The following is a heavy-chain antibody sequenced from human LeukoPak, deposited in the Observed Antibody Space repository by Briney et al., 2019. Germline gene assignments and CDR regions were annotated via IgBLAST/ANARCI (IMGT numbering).Heavy chain of an antibody. Sequence: GGSLRLSCAASGFTFDDYAMHWVRHAPGKGLEWVSLISGDGGSTYYADSVKGRFTISRDNSKNSLYLQMNSLRTEDTALYYCAKDTQYSGSYDGMDVWGQGTTVTVSS. CDR1: GFTFDDYA. CDR2: ISGDGGST. D-gene: IGHD1-26*01. CDR3: AKDTQYSGSYDGMDV. V-gene: IGHV3-43*02. J-gene: IGHJ6*02.